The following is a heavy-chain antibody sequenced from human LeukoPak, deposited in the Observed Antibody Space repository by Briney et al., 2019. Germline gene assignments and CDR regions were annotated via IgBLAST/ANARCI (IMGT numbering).Heavy chain of an antibody. J-gene: IGHJ4*02. CDR2: IKEDGSEK. D-gene: IGHD3-16*01. CDR3: ARGRGMGY. CDR1: GFTFSSYW. Sequence: GGSLRLSCAASGFTFSSYWMTWARQAPGKGLEWLANIKEDGSEKYYVDSVKGRFTISRDNAKNSLYLQMNSLRAEDTAVYYCARGRGMGYWGQGTLVTVSS. V-gene: IGHV3-7*01.